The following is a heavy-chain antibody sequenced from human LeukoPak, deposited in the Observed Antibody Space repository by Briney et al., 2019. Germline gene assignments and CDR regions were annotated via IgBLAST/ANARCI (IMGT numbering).Heavy chain of an antibody. V-gene: IGHV3-53*01. Sequence: GGSLRLSCAASGFTFSSYSMNWVRQAPRKGLEWVSVIYSGGSTYYADSVKGRFTISRDNSKNTLYLQMNSLRAEDTAVYYCARDLLYGGDAFDIWGQGTMVTVSS. CDR1: GFTFSSYS. CDR3: ARDLLYGGDAFDI. D-gene: IGHD2-8*01. CDR2: IYSGGST. J-gene: IGHJ3*02.